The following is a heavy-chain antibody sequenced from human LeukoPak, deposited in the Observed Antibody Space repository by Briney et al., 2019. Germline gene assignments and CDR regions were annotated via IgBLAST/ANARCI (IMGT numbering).Heavy chain of an antibody. CDR3: AKSTIVGATVDAFDI. J-gene: IGHJ3*02. V-gene: IGHV3-30*02. D-gene: IGHD1-26*01. CDR1: GFTFSSYV. Sequence: GGSLRLSCAASGFTFSSYVMHWVRQAPGKGLEWVAFIRYDGTNRYYADSVKGRFTISRDNSKNTLYLQMNSLRAEDTAVYYCAKSTIVGATVDAFDIWGQGTMVTVSS. CDR2: IRYDGTNR.